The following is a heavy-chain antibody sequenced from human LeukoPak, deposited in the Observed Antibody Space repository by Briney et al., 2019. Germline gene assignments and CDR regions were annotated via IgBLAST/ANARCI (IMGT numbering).Heavy chain of an antibody. V-gene: IGHV1-18*04. CDR1: GYIFTGYY. J-gene: IGHJ6*03. CDR2: ISAYNGNT. D-gene: IGHD1-26*01. CDR3: ARDPATYRARYYMDV. Sequence: ASVKVSCKASGYIFTGYYMHWVRQAPGQGLEWMGWISAYNGNTNYAQKLQGRVTMTTDTSTSTAYMELRSLRSDDTAVYYCARDPATYRARYYMDVWGKGTTVTVSS.